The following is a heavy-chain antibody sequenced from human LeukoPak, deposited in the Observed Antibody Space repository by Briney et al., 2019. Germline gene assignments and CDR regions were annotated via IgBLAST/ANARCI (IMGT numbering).Heavy chain of an antibody. CDR1: GFTFSSYA. D-gene: IGHD3-22*01. V-gene: IGHV3-30-3*01. CDR3: ATLQGRYDGSPRDY. J-gene: IGHJ4*02. CDR2: ISYDESYK. Sequence: GGSLRLSCAASGFTFSSYAMHWVRQAPGKGLEWVALISYDESYKYYADSVKGRFTISRDNSKNTLYLQMNSLRAEDTAVYYCATLQGRYDGSPRDYWGQGTLVTVS.